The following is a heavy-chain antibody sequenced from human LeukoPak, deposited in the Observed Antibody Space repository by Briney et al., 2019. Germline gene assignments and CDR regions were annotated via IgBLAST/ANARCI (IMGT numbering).Heavy chain of an antibody. CDR1: GFTFSSHE. V-gene: IGHV3-48*03. CDR2: IGTNGSAM. J-gene: IGHJ5*02. D-gene: IGHD6-13*01. Sequence: GGSLRLSCAASGFTFSSHEMNWVRQTPGKGLEWVAYIGTNGSAMYYADSVKGRFTISRDNARDSLYLQMNSLRAEDTAVYYCAREVKTASGTWWFDAWGQGTLVTVSP. CDR3: AREVKTASGTWWFDA.